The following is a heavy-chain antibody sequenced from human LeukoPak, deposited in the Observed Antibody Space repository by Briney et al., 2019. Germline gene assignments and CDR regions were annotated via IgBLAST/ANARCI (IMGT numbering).Heavy chain of an antibody. Sequence: SETLSLTCSVSGGSIRSNSYWGWVRQPPGKGLEWIGTIDQNGNTYFDPSFQSRVTISIDTSKKQFSLRLNSITAADTAIYYCARDQVAAAGKVDPWGQGTQVTVSS. CDR2: IDQNGNT. D-gene: IGHD6-13*01. V-gene: IGHV4-39*02. J-gene: IGHJ5*02. CDR3: ARDQVAAAGKVDP. CDR1: GGSIRSNSY.